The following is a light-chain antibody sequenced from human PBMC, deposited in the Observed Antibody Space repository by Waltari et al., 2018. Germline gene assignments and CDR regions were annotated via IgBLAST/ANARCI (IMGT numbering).Light chain of an antibody. V-gene: IGKV4-1*01. Sequence: DIVLTQSPDSLAVSLGEWATINCKSSQSVSYSSNNRDYLAWYQQKPGQPPKLLIYWASTRESGVPDRFSGSGSGTDFTLTISSLQAEDVAVYYCQQYYSNFFTFGPGTKVDIK. CDR3: QQYYSNFFT. CDR2: WAS. J-gene: IGKJ3*01. CDR1: QSVSYSSNNRDY.